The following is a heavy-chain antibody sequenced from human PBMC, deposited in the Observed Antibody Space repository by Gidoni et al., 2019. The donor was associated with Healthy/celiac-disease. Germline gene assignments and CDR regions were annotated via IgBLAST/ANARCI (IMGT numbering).Heavy chain of an antibody. Sequence: EVQLVESGGGLIQPGGSLRLSCAASGFTVSSNYMSWVRQAPGKGLEWVSVIYSGGSTYYADSVKGRFTISRDNSKNTLYLQMNSLRAEDTAVYYCARFASGSYQRALDYWGQGTLVTVSS. CDR3: ARFASGSYQRALDY. V-gene: IGHV3-53*01. J-gene: IGHJ4*02. CDR2: IYSGGST. CDR1: GFTVSSNY. D-gene: IGHD1-26*01.